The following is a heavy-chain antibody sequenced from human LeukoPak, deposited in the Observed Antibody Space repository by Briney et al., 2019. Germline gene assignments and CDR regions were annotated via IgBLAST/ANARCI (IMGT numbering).Heavy chain of an antibody. D-gene: IGHD3-10*01. Sequence: GESLQISCKGSGYSFTTFWIGWVRQMPGKGLEWMGIIYPGDSNTRYSPSFQGLVTISADKSISTAYLQWSSLKASDTAIYYCARHVGVLPDLWGQGTLVTVSS. V-gene: IGHV5-51*01. CDR1: GYSFTTFW. CDR2: IYPGDSNT. CDR3: ARHVGVLPDL. J-gene: IGHJ5*02.